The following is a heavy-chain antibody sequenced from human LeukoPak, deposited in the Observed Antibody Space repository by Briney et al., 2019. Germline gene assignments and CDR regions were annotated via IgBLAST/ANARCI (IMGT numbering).Heavy chain of an antibody. D-gene: IGHD4-17*01. CDR3: ARGEVTDYGDLELYYYYMDV. J-gene: IGHJ6*03. V-gene: IGHV7-4-1*02. CDR1: GYTFTSYA. Sequence: ASVKVSCKASGYTFTSYAMNWVRQAPGQGLEWMGWINTNTGNPTYAQGFTGRFVFSLDTSVSTAYLQISSLKAEDTAVYYCARGEVTDYGDLELYYYYMDVWGKGTTVTVSS. CDR2: INTNTGNP.